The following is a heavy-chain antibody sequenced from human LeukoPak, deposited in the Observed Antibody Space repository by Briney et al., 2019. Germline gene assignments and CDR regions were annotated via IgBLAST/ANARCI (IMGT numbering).Heavy chain of an antibody. Sequence: SETLSLTCTVSGGSISSSSYYWGWIRQPPGKGLEWIGSIYYSGSTYYNPSFKSRVTISVDTSKNQFSLKLSSVTAADTAVYYCARDEYYGSRLFDYWGQGTLVTVSS. V-gene: IGHV4-39*07. CDR3: ARDEYYGSRLFDY. D-gene: IGHD3-10*01. CDR1: GGSISSSSYY. J-gene: IGHJ4*02. CDR2: IYYSGST.